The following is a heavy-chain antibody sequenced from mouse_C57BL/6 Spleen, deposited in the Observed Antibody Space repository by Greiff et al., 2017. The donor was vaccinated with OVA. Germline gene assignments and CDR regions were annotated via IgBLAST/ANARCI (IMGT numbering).Heavy chain of an antibody. CDR1: GYTFTSYW. Sequence: QVQLKQSGAELVKPGASVKLSCKASGYTFTSYWMHWVKQRPGQGLEWIGMIHPNSGSTNYNEKFKRKATLTVDKSSSTAYMQLSSLTSEDSAVYYCARWCTTVVAPFAYWGQGTLVTVSA. V-gene: IGHV1-64*01. D-gene: IGHD1-1*01. CDR2: IHPNSGST. J-gene: IGHJ3*01. CDR3: ARWCTTVVAPFAY.